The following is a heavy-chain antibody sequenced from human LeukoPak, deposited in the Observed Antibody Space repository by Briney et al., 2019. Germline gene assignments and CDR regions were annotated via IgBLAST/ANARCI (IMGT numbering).Heavy chain of an antibody. Sequence: SQSLSLTCALSGDSPSGNRAAWDCIRQSPSGGLECRGRIYYRSKWYSDSAVSVKSRITISPDTSKTQCSLQLNSVTPEDTAVYYCASQYGSRQVDSWGQGTLVTVSS. J-gene: IGHJ4*02. CDR1: GDSPSGNRAA. D-gene: IGHD3-10*01. CDR2: IYYRSKWYS. V-gene: IGHV6-1*01. CDR3: ASQYGSRQVDS.